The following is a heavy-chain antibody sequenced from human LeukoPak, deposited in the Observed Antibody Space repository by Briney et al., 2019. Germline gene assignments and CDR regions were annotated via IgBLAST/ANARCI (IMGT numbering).Heavy chain of an antibody. V-gene: IGHV4-59*01. CDR1: GGSISSYY. J-gene: IGHJ4*02. CDR2: IYYSGST. CDR3: ARGGGKYDSSGYYPYYFDY. Sequence: PSETLSLTCTVSGGSISSYYWSWIRQPPGKGLEWIGYIYYSGSTNYNPSLKSRVTISVDTSKNQFSLKLSSVTAADTAVYYCARGGGKYDSSGYYPYYFDYWGQGTLVTVSS. D-gene: IGHD3-22*01.